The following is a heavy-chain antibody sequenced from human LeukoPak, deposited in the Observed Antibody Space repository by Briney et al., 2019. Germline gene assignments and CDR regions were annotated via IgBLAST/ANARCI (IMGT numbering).Heavy chain of an antibody. CDR1: GYSISSSNW. J-gene: IGHJ5*02. D-gene: IGHD4-17*01. CDR3: ARLMTTVTTNWFDP. Sequence: PSETLSLTCAVSGYSISSSNWWGWIRQPPGKGLEWIGYIYYSGSTYYNPSLKSRVTMSVDTSKSQFSLKLSSVTAVDTAVYYCARLMTTVTTNWFDPWGQGTLVTVSS. CDR2: IYYSGST. V-gene: IGHV4-28*01.